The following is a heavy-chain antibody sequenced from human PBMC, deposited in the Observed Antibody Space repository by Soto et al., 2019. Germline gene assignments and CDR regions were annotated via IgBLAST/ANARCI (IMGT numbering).Heavy chain of an antibody. J-gene: IGHJ4*02. Sequence: SETLSLTCAVYGGSFSGYYWSWIRQPPGKGLEWIGEINHSGSTNYNPSLKSRVTISVDTSKNQFSLKLSSVTAADTAVYYCARGDYLSGSYPPTYWGQGTLVTVSS. D-gene: IGHD1-26*01. CDR1: GGSFSGYY. CDR3: ARGDYLSGSYPPTY. CDR2: INHSGST. V-gene: IGHV4-34*01.